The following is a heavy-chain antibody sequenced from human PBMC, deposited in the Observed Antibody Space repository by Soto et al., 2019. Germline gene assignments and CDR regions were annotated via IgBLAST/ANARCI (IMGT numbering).Heavy chain of an antibody. J-gene: IGHJ4*02. D-gene: IGHD3-22*01. CDR1: GYTFTGYY. CDR3: ARDPGDDSSGYYYFDY. V-gene: IGHV1-2*04. Sequence: VASVKVSCKASGYTFTGYYMHWVRQAPGQGLEWMGWINPNSGGTNYAQKFQGWVTMTRDTSISTAYMELSRLRSDDTAVYYCARDPGDDSSGYYYFDYWGQGTLVTVSS. CDR2: INPNSGGT.